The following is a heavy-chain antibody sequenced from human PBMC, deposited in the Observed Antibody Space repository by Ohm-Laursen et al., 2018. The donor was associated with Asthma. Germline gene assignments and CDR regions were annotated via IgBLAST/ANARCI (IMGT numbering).Heavy chain of an antibody. Sequence: SSLRLSCAASGFTFSSYGMHWVRQAPGKGLEWVAVISYDGSNKYYADSVKGRFTISRDNSKNTLYLQMNSLRAEDTAVYYCARGLYGRLPAGYWGQGTLVTVSS. CDR1: GFTFSSYG. J-gene: IGHJ4*02. V-gene: IGHV3-30*03. D-gene: IGHD4-11*01. CDR2: ISYDGSNK. CDR3: ARGLYGRLPAGY.